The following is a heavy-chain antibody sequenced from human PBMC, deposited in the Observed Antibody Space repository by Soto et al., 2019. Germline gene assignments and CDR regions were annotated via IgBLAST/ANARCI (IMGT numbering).Heavy chain of an antibody. V-gene: IGHV3-23*01. Sequence: EVQLLESGGGLVQPGGSLRLSCAASGFSFSSYAMSWVRQAPGKGLEWVSAISGSGGSTYYADSVKGRFTISRDNSKNTLYLQMNSLRAEDTAVYYCAKDPGSGSYYFGGWFDPWGQGTLVTVSS. CDR1: GFSFSSYA. CDR2: ISGSGGST. J-gene: IGHJ5*02. CDR3: AKDPGSGSYYFGGWFDP. D-gene: IGHD3-10*01.